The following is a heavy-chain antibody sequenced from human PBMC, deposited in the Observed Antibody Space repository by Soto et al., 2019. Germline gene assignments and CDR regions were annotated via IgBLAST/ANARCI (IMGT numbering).Heavy chain of an antibody. CDR3: ANADMVRGGRSEFVLDY. D-gene: IGHD3-10*01. Sequence: ASVKVSCKASGGTFSSYAISWVRQAPGQGLEWMGGIIPIFGTANYAQKFQGRGTITADESTSTAYMELSSLRSEDTAVYYCANADMVRGGRSEFVLDYWGQGTLVTVSS. J-gene: IGHJ4*02. V-gene: IGHV1-69*13. CDR2: IIPIFGTA. CDR1: GGTFSSYA.